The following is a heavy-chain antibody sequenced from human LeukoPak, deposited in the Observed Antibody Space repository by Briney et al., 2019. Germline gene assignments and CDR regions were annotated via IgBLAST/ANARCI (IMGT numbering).Heavy chain of an antibody. D-gene: IGHD6-13*01. V-gene: IGHV4-4*07. J-gene: IGHJ4*02. CDR2: IYSTGST. Sequence: SETLSLTCTVSGGSISSYYLSWIRQPAGKGLEWIGRIYSTGSTTYNPSLKSRVAMSVDSSKNQFSLRLRSVICADTAVYYCARQIASAGTAVFDFWGQGALVTVSS. CDR3: ARQIASAGTAVFDF. CDR1: GGSISSYY.